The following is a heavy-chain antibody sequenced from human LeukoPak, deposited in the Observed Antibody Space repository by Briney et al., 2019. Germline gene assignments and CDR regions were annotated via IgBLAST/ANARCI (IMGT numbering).Heavy chain of an antibody. J-gene: IGHJ4*02. CDR2: ISGRGGST. Sequence: PGGSLRLSCAASGFTFSSYAMTWVRQAPGKGLEWVSVISGRGGSTYYVDSVKGRFTISRDNSKNTLYLQMNSLRAEDTAVYYCAKDLIAATGTCDYWGQGTLVTVSS. CDR1: GFTFSSYA. V-gene: IGHV3-23*01. D-gene: IGHD6-13*01. CDR3: AKDLIAATGTCDY.